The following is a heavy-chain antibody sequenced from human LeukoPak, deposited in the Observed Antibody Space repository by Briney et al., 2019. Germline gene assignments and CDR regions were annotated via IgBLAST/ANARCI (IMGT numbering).Heavy chain of an antibody. CDR2: IYTSGST. J-gene: IGHJ3*02. CDR3: ARDKSTYYDFWSGPFDAFDI. D-gene: IGHD3-3*01. V-gene: IGHV4-4*07. CDR1: GGSISSYY. Sequence: PSETLSLTCTVSGGSISSYYWSWIRQPAGKGLEWIGRIYTSGSTNYNPSLKSRVTMSVDTSKNQFSLKLSSVTAADTAVYYCARDKSTYYDFWSGPFDAFDIWGPGTMVTVSS.